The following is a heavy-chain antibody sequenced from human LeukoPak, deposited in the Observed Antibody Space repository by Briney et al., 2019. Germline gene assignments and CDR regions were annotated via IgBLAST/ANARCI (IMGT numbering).Heavy chain of an antibody. Sequence: PGGSLRLSCAASGFTFNTYGMHWVRQAPGKGLEWAAVISYDGSNKYYTDSVKGRFTISRDNSKNTLYLQMNSLRAEDTAVYYCAKDLASYDTYAFDIWGQGTMVTVSS. D-gene: IGHD3-22*01. CDR1: GFTFNTYG. CDR2: ISYDGSNK. CDR3: AKDLASYDTYAFDI. J-gene: IGHJ3*02. V-gene: IGHV3-30*18.